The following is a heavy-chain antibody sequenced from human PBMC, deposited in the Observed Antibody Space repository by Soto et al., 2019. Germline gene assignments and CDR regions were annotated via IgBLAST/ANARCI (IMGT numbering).Heavy chain of an antibody. CDR2: INSDGSST. CDR3: VRAIGYYRMDV. D-gene: IGHD3-22*01. J-gene: IGHJ6*02. CDR1: GFIFSNCL. V-gene: IGHV3-74*01. Sequence: CGARRRSWLASGFIFSNCLMHSIRQAPGMGLVWVSHINSDGSSTTYADSVKGRFTISRDNAKNTLYLQMNSLRAEDTAVYHCVRAIGYYRMDVWGRGTTVTVSS.